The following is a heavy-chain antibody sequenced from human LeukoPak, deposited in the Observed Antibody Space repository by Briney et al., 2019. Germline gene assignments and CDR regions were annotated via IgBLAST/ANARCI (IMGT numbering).Heavy chain of an antibody. J-gene: IGHJ3*02. CDR2: IYTSGST. Sequence: SETLSLTCTVSGGSISSGSYYWSWIRQPAGKGLEWIGRIYTSGSTNYNPSLKSRVTISVDTSKNQFSLKLSSVTAADTAVYYCAREGSGSYYQMYAFDIWGQGTKVAVSS. CDR3: AREGSGSYYQMYAFDI. CDR1: GGSISSGSYY. V-gene: IGHV4-61*02. D-gene: IGHD1-26*01.